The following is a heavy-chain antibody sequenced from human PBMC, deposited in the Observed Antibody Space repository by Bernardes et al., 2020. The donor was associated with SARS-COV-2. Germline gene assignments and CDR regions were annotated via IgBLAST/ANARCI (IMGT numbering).Heavy chain of an antibody. J-gene: IGHJ5*02. CDR2: FDPEDGET. CDR3: ATAPPYCSGGSCKVVRWFDP. V-gene: IGHV1-24*01. D-gene: IGHD2-15*01. Sequence: ASVKVSCKVSGYTLTELSMHWVRQAPGKGLEWMGGFDPEDGETIYAQKCQGRVTMTEDTSTDTAYMELSSLRSEDTAVYYCATAPPYCSGGSCKVVRWFDPWGQGTLVTVSS. CDR1: GYTLTELS.